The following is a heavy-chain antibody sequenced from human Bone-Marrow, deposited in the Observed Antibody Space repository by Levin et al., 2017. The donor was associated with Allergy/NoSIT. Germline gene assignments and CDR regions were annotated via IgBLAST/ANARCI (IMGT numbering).Heavy chain of an antibody. D-gene: IGHD3-10*01. CDR3: ARDLRGTMVQGVHFDL. CDR2: ISAYNGNT. Sequence: ASVKVSCKASGYTFTSYGISWVRQAPGQGLEWMGWISAYNGNTNYAQKLQGRVTMTTDTSTSTAYMELRSLRSDDTAVYYCARDLRGTMVQGVHFDLWGRGTLVTVSS. J-gene: IGHJ2*01. V-gene: IGHV1-18*01. CDR1: GYTFTSYG.